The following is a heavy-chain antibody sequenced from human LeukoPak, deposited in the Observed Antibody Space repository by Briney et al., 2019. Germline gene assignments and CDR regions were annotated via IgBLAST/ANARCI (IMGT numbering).Heavy chain of an antibody. J-gene: IGHJ6*03. CDR1: GGSFSGYY. Sequence: SETLSLTCAVYGGSFSGYYWSWIRQPQGKGLEWIGEINHSGSTNYNPSLKSRVTISVDTSKNQFSLKLSSVTAADTAVYYCARGKLVKRHYGSGSYYNSLLGYYYMDVWGKGTTVTVSS. CDR3: ARGKLVKRHYGSGSYYNSLLGYYYMDV. CDR2: INHSGST. D-gene: IGHD3-10*01. V-gene: IGHV4-34*01.